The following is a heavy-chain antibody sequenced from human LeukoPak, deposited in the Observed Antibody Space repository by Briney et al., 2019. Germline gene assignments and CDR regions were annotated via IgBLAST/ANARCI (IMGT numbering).Heavy chain of an antibody. J-gene: IGHJ4*02. Sequence: PSETLSLTCAVYGGSFSGYYWSWIRQPPGKGLEWIGEINHSGSTNYNPSLKSRVTISVDTSKNQFSLKLSSVTAADTAVYYCASGYYYGGPSDCWGQGTLVTVSS. CDR3: ASGYYYGGPSDC. D-gene: IGHD3-22*01. CDR1: GGSFSGYY. CDR2: INHSGST. V-gene: IGHV4-34*01.